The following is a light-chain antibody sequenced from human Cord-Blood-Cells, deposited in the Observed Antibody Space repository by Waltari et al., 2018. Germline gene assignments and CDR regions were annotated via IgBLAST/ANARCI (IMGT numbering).Light chain of an antibody. Sequence: SALTHPASVSGSPGQSITISCTGTSSDVGRYNLVPWYQQHPGKAPKLMMYQGSKRTSGVSNRLTGSKSGNTASLTISGHQDEEEADYCCCSYARRSAVEGFGGGTQLTVL. CDR1: SSDVGRYNL. CDR2: QGS. V-gene: IGLV2-23*03. J-gene: IGLJ3*02. CDR3: CSYARRSAVEG.